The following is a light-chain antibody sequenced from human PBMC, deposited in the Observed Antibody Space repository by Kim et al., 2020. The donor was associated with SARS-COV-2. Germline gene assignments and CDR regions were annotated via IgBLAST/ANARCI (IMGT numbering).Light chain of an antibody. CDR3: SSYAGSLNLWV. J-gene: IGLJ3*02. Sequence: QSVTTSCTGTSSDGGAYNYVPWYQQHPGTAPKLMIYEISNRPSGVPDRFSGSKSGNSASLAVSGLQAEDEADYYCSSYAGSLNLWVFGGGTQLTVL. CDR1: SSDGGAYNY. CDR2: EIS. V-gene: IGLV2-8*01.